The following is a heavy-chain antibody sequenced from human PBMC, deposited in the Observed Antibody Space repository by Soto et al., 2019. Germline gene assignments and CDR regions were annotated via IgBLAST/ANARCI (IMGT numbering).Heavy chain of an antibody. CDR1: GYGFTNND. J-gene: IGHJ5*02. D-gene: IGHD3-16*01. V-gene: IGHV1-8*01. CDR2: MNPGSGDT. Sequence: ASVKVSCKASGYGFTNNDVSWLRQATGQGLEWMGWMNPGSGDTGYAQKFQGRVTMTRDISIATAYMELSSLRSDDTAIYYCARMATFGSLNWFDPWGQGTLVTVS. CDR3: ARMATFGSLNWFDP.